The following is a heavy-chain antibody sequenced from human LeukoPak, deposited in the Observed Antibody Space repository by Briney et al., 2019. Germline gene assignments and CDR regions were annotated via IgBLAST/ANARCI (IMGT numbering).Heavy chain of an antibody. D-gene: IGHD4-23*01. CDR3: ARLQTHPGLFDY. CDR2: IYPGDSDT. Sequence: GESLKISCQGSGYSFNRYWIGWVRQMPGKGLEWMGIIYPGDSDTRYSPSFQGLVTISADKSINTAYPQWGSLKASDTAMYFCARLQTHPGLFDYWGQGTLVTVSS. V-gene: IGHV5-51*01. J-gene: IGHJ4*02. CDR1: GYSFNRYW.